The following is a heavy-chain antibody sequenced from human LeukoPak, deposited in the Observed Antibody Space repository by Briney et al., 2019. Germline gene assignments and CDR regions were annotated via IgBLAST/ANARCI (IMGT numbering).Heavy chain of an antibody. D-gene: IGHD5/OR15-5a*01. CDR1: GFTFSSYS. CDR3: ARLHGLTAAIYAPFDP. V-gene: IGHV3-21*01. J-gene: IGHJ5*02. Sequence: GGSLRLSCAASGFTFSSYSMNWVRQAPGKGLEWVSSISSSSSYIYYADSVKGRFTISRDNAKNSLYLQMNSLRAEDTAVYYCARLHGLTAAIYAPFDPWGQGTLVTVSS. CDR2: ISSSSSYI.